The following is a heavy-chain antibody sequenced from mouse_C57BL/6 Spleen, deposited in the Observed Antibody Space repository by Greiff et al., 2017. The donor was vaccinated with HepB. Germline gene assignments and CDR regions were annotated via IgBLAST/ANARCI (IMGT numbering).Heavy chain of an antibody. CDR3: ASSYGNDEEGHYYAMDD. Sequence: VQLQQSGPELVKPGASVKLSCKASGYTFTSYDINWVKQRPGQGLEWIGWIYPRDGSTKYNEKFKGKATLTVDTSSSTAYMELHSLTSADSAVYCGASSYGNDEEGHYYAMDDWGQGTSVTVSS. V-gene: IGHV1-85*01. CDR1: GYTFTSYD. J-gene: IGHJ4*01. CDR2: IYPRDGST. D-gene: IGHD2-1*01.